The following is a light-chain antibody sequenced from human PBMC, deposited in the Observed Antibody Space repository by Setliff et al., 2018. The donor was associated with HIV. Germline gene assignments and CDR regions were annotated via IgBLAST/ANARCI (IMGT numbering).Light chain of an antibody. CDR3: QQLNDYPLT. Sequence: AIQLTQSPSSLSASVGDRVTITCRASQGISTAVAWVQQKPGKAPNLLIYNASSLEPGVPSRFSGSGSGTDFTLTISSLHPEDFASYYCQQLNDYPLTFGGGTRWISN. CDR2: NAS. J-gene: IGKJ4*01. V-gene: IGKV1D-13*01. CDR1: QGISTA.